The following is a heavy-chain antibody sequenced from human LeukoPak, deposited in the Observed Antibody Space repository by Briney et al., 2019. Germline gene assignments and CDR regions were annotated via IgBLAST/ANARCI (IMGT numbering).Heavy chain of an antibody. CDR3: ARDQGIADYGMDV. Sequence: GGSLRLSCVGSGFSFSSYAMTWIRQAPGKGLEWVSTVSETGGGTYYADSVKGRFIVSRDNSKKSLYLQMNSLRAEDTAVYYCARDQGIADYGMDVWGQGTTVTVSS. D-gene: IGHD6-13*01. CDR1: GFSFSSYA. V-gene: IGHV3-23*01. J-gene: IGHJ6*02. CDR2: VSETGGGT.